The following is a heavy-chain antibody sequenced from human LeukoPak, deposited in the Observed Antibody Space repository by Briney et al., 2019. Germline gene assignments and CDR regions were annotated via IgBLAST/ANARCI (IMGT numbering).Heavy chain of an antibody. V-gene: IGHV2-70*12. CDR2: IDWDDDK. Sequence: SGPTLVNPTQTLTLTCTFSGFSLSTSGMCVSWIRQPPGKALEWLARIDWDDDKYYSTSLKTRLTISKDTSKNQVVLTMTNMGPVDTATYYCTHRRGIVATINYYFYYMDVWGKGTTVTVSS. J-gene: IGHJ6*03. CDR3: THRRGIVATINYYFYYMDV. D-gene: IGHD5-12*01. CDR1: GFSLSTSGMC.